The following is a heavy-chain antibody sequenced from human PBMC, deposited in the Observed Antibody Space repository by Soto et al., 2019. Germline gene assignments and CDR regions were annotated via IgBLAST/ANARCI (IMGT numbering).Heavy chain of an antibody. D-gene: IGHD3-3*01. V-gene: IGHV3-33*01. CDR3: ARDASYYSLWSGYYPSRNGMDV. CDR2: IWYDGSKK. Sequence: QVQVVESGGGVVQPGRSLRLSCAASGFTFSSFGMHWVRQAPGKGLEWVSLIWYDGSKKSYGDSVKGRFIISRDNSRNTMYLQMNSLRADDTAVYYCARDASYYSLWSGYYPSRNGMDVWGQGTTVTVSS. CDR1: GFTFSSFG. J-gene: IGHJ6*02.